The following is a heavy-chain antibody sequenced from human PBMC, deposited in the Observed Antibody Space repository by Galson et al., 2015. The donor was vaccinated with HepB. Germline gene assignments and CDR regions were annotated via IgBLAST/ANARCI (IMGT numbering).Heavy chain of an antibody. CDR3: ARWSSGSARD. CDR1: GFTVNSDY. V-gene: IGHV3-53*04. CDR2: IYSGGST. D-gene: IGHD1-26*01. Sequence: SLRLSCAVSGFTVNSDYMTWVRQAPGKGLEWVSLIYSGGSTFYADSVKGRFTISRHNSKGTLFLQMNSLRPEDTAVYYCARWSSGSARDWGQGTLVTVPS. J-gene: IGHJ4*02.